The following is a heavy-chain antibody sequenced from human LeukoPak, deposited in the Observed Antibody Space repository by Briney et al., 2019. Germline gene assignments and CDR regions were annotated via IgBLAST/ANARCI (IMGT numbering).Heavy chain of an antibody. D-gene: IGHD1-26*01. V-gene: IGHV4-59*08. J-gene: IGHJ5*02. CDR3: ARSGSGWFDP. CDR1: GGSISIYY. CDR2: IFYSWST. Sequence: SETLSLTCTVSGGSISIYYWSWIRQPPGKGLEWIGYIFYSWSTNYNPSLKSRVTISLDTSKNQFSLRLSSVTAADTAVYYCARSGSGWFDPWGQGIPVTVSS.